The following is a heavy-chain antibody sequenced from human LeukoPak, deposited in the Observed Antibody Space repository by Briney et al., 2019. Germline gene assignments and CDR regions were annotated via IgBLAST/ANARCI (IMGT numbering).Heavy chain of an antibody. J-gene: IGHJ4*02. V-gene: IGHV4-4*02. CDR3: ARFYSTGWYLGY. CDR1: GGSISSSNW. Sequence: SGTLSLTCAVSGGSISSSNWWSWVRQPPGKGLEWIGEIYHSGSTNYNPSLKCRATISVDKSKNQFSLELSSVTAADTAVYYCARFYSTGWYLGYWGQGTLVIVSS. CDR2: IYHSGST. D-gene: IGHD6-19*01.